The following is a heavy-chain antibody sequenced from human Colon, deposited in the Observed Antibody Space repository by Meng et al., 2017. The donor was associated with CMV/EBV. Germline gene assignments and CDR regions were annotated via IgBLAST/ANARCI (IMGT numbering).Heavy chain of an antibody. D-gene: IGHD2-2*01. CDR1: GGSVSSGSYY. J-gene: IGHJ6*02. CDR2: IYYSGST. V-gene: IGHV4-61*01. Sequence: SETLSLTCTVSGGSVSSGSYYWSWSRQPPGKGLEWIGYIYYSGSTNYNPSLKSRVTISVDTSTNQFSLKLSSVTAADTAVYYCARVAVGTSSADYYYYGMDVWGQGTLVTVSS. CDR3: ARVAVGTSSADYYYYGMDV.